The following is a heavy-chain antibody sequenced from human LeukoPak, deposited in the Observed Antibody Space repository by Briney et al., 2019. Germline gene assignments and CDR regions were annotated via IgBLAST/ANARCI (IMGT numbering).Heavy chain of an antibody. D-gene: IGHD2-8*01. J-gene: IGHJ5*02. CDR1: GYTFTSYG. Sequence: ASVKVSCKASGYTFTSYGISWVRQAPGQGLEWMGWINPNSGGTNYAQKFQGRVTMTRDTSISTAYMELSRLRSDDTAVYYCAAQATYCTNGVCYGRWFDPWGQGTLVTVSS. CDR3: AAQATYCTNGVCYGRWFDP. CDR2: INPNSGGT. V-gene: IGHV1-2*02.